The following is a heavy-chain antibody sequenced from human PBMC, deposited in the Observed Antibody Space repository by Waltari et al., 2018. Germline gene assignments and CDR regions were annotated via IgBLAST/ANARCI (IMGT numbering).Heavy chain of an antibody. Sequence: QVQLVQSGAEVKKPGSSVKVTCKASGGTFSSYAISWVRQAPGQGLEWMGGSIPIFGTANYAQKFQGRVTITADESTITGYMDLNSLTFEDTAVYYCARGDFSGNWFDPWGQGTLVTVSS. CDR2: SIPIFGTA. CDR3: ARGDFSGNWFDP. CDR1: GGTFSSYA. J-gene: IGHJ5*02. V-gene: IGHV1-69*01. D-gene: IGHD2-15*01.